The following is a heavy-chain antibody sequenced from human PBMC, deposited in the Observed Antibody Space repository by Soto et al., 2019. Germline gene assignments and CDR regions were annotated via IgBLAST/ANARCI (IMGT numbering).Heavy chain of an antibody. CDR3: ARGRYSSGWYYFDY. CDR1: GYTFTSYD. Sequence: QVQLVQSGAEVKKPVASVKVSCKASGYTFTSYDINWVRQATGQGLEWMGWMNPNSGNTGYAQKFQGRVTMTRNTSISTAYMELSSLRSEDTAVYYCARGRYSSGWYYFDYWGQGTLVTVSS. J-gene: IGHJ4*02. V-gene: IGHV1-8*01. CDR2: MNPNSGNT. D-gene: IGHD6-19*01.